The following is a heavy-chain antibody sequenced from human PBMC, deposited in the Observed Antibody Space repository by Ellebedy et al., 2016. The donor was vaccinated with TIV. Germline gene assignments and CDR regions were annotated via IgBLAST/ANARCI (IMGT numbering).Heavy chain of an antibody. CDR2: INMNTGNP. Sequence: ASVKVSCKASGYTFTGYPMNWVRQAPGQGLEWLGWINMNTGNPTYAQGFTGRFVFSLDTSVSTAYLQISSLKVEDPAVYYCARDSRYNWNDWDFYHMDVWGKGTTVTVSS. CDR1: GYTFTGYP. D-gene: IGHD1-1*01. J-gene: IGHJ6*03. V-gene: IGHV7-4-1*02. CDR3: ARDSRYNWNDWDFYHMDV.